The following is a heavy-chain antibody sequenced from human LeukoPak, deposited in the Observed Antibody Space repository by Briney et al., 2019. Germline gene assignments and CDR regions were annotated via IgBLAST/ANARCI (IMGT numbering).Heavy chain of an antibody. CDR2: IYYSGST. J-gene: IGHJ5*02. D-gene: IGHD2/OR15-2a*01. CDR1: GGSISSGGYY. CDR3: ARDVAGASTNWFDP. V-gene: IGHV4-31*01. Sequence: SQTLSLTCTASGGSISSGGYYWSWIRQHPGKGLEWIGYIYYSGSTYYNPSLKSPVTISVDTSKNQFSLKLSSVTAADTAVYYCARDVAGASTNWFDPWGQGTLATVSS.